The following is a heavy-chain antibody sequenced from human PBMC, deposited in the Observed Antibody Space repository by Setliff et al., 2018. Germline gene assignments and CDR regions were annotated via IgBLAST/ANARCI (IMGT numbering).Heavy chain of an antibody. V-gene: IGHV4-34*01. Sequence: SETLSLTCAVYGGSFSGYYWSWIRQPPGKGLEWIGEINHSGSTNYNPSLKSRVTISIDTSKNQFSLKLSSVTAADTAVYYCARRSGWPNWFDPWGQGTLVTVSS. D-gene: IGHD6-19*01. CDR2: INHSGST. J-gene: IGHJ5*02. CDR3: ARRSGWPNWFDP. CDR1: GGSFSGYY.